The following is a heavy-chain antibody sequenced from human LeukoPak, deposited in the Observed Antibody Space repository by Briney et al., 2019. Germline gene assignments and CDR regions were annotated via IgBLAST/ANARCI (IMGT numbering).Heavy chain of an antibody. CDR2: ISSSSSYI. V-gene: IGHV3-21*01. J-gene: IGHJ4*02. CDR1: GFTFSSYS. CDR3: ARDDRIGWFGDY. D-gene: IGHD3-10*01. Sequence: KSGGSLRLSCAASGFTFSSYSMNWVRQAPGKGLEWVSSISSSSSYIYYADSVKGRFTISRDNAKNSLYLQMNSLRAEDTAVYYCARDDRIGWFGDYWGQGTLVSVSS.